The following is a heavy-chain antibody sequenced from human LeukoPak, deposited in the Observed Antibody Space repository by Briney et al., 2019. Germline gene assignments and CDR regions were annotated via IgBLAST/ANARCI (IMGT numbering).Heavy chain of an antibody. J-gene: IGHJ5*02. CDR1: GDSISSYY. V-gene: IGHV4-59*01. CDR2: IYYSGST. CDR3: ARGQVVPAASGWFDP. D-gene: IGHD2-2*01. Sequence: PSETLSLTCTVSGDSISSYYWSWIRQPPGKGLEWIGYIYYSGSTNYNPSLKSRVTISVDTSKNQFSLKLSFVTAADTAVYYCARGQVVPAASGWFDPWGQGTLVTVSS.